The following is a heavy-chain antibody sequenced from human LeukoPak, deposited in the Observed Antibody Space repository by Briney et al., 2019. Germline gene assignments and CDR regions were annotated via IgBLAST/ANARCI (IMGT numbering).Heavy chain of an antibody. CDR3: ARALRYFDWLSYFDY. Sequence: SQTLSLTCTVSGGSIGSGSYYWSWIRQPAGKGLEWIGRIYTSGSTNYNPSLKSRVTISVDTSKNQFSLKLSSVTAADTAVYYCARALRYFDWLSYFDYWGQGTLVTVSS. D-gene: IGHD3-9*01. J-gene: IGHJ4*02. CDR2: IYTSGST. V-gene: IGHV4-61*02. CDR1: GGSIGSGSYY.